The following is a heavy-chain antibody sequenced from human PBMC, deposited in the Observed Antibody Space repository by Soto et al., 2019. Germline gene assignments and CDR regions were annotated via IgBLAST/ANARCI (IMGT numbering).Heavy chain of an antibody. J-gene: IGHJ2*01. CDR1: GFTFSSYA. CDR3: ARNVPYCYGSGSCFQDWYFDL. V-gene: IGHV3-30*04. CDR2: ISYDGSNK. Sequence: GGSLRLSCAASGFTFSSYAMHWVRQAPGKGLEWVAVISYDGSNKYYADSVKGRFTISRDNSKNTLYLQMNSLRAEDTAVYSCARNVPYCYGSGSCFQDWYFDLWGRGTLVTVSS. D-gene: IGHD3-10*01.